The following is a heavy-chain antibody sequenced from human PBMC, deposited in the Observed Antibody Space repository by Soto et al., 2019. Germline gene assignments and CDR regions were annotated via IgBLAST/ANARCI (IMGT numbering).Heavy chain of an antibody. D-gene: IGHD6-13*01. CDR2: ISYDVSNK. CDR1: GFTFSSYG. V-gene: IGHV3-30*18. Sequence: PGGSMRLACAAYGFTFSSYGMHWVRQAPGKGRGWEAAISYDVSNKYYTDSVKDRFTTSRDNSKNTLYLKMNRLRAEDTAVYYCAKEILSGSSVGRGAFDIWGQGTMVTVSS. CDR3: AKEILSGSSVGRGAFDI. J-gene: IGHJ3*02.